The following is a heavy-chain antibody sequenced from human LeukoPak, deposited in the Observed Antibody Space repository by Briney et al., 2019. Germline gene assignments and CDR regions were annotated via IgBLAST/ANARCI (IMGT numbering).Heavy chain of an antibody. CDR2: ISWNGRNT. D-gene: IGHD3-22*01. CDR1: GFTFDDYD. Sequence: GGSLRLSCAASGFTFDDYDLNWVRHAPGKGLKWVSGISWNGRNTAYAESLKGRFTISRDNAKNSLYLQMNSLRAEDTAFYYCARVQQYDKFDYWGQGTLVTVSS. J-gene: IGHJ4*02. V-gene: IGHV3-20*04. CDR3: ARVQQYDKFDY.